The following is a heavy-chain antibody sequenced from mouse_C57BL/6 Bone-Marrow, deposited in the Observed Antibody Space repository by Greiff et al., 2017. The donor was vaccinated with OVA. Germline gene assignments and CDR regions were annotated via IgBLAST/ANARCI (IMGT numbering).Heavy chain of an antibody. V-gene: IGHV1-74*01. Sequence: QVQLQQPGAELVKPGASVKVSCKASGYTFTSYWMHWVKQRPGQGLEWIGRIHPSDSDTNYNQKFKGKATLTVDTSSSTAYMQRSSLTSDDSAVYYSARATTVVALDYFDYWGQGTTLTVSA. CDR1: GYTFTSYW. CDR2: IHPSDSDT. D-gene: IGHD1-1*01. J-gene: IGHJ2*01. CDR3: ARATTVVALDYFDY.